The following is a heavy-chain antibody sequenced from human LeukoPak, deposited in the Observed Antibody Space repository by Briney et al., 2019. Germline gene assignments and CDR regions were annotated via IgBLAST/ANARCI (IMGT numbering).Heavy chain of an antibody. CDR1: GYSISSGYY. V-gene: IGHV4-38-2*02. D-gene: IGHD2-15*01. Sequence: SETLSLTCTVSGYSISSGYYWGWIRQPPGKGLEWIASIYHSGSTYYNPSLKSRVTISVDMSKNQFSLKLTSVTAADTAVYYCARGSLVDEMFDPWGQGTLVTVSS. J-gene: IGHJ5*02. CDR2: IYHSGST. CDR3: ARGSLVDEMFDP.